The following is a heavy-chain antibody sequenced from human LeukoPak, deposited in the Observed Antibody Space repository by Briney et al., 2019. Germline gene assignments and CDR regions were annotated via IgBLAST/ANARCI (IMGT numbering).Heavy chain of an antibody. CDR1: GFTFSSYW. CDR2: IKHDGSEE. J-gene: IGHJ6*03. V-gene: IGHV3-7*01. Sequence: GGSLRLSCAASGFTFSSYWMTWVRQAPGKGLEWVANIKHDGSEEDYVGSVKGRFTMSRDNAKMSLYLQMNSLRVEDSAVYYCVRGPVQEIYYYYYMDVWGNGTAVTVSS. CDR3: VRGPVQEIYYYYYMDV. D-gene: IGHD5-24*01.